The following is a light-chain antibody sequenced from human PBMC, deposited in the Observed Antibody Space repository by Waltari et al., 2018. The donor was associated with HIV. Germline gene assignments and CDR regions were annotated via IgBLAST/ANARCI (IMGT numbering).Light chain of an antibody. J-gene: IGLJ1*01. V-gene: IGLV2-23*02. Sequence: QSALTQPASVSGSPGQAITLSCTGRRLYVGTYAYISWYQQHPGTAPKLIISDVTERPSGISNRFSGSKSGTTASLTISGLQAEDEAEYFCCSFAGSNFVFGSGTKVTVL. CDR2: DVT. CDR3: CSFAGSNFV. CDR1: RLYVGTYAY.